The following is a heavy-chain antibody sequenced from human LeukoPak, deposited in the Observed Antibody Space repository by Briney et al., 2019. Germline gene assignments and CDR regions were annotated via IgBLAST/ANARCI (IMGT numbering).Heavy chain of an antibody. Sequence: PGGSLRPSCAASGFTFSSYGMHWVRQAPGKGLEWVAVIWYDGSNKYYADSVKGRFTISRDNSKNTLYLQMNSLRAEDTAVYYCAREVEPATTDYWGQGTLVTVSS. J-gene: IGHJ4*02. CDR2: IWYDGSNK. D-gene: IGHD1-26*01. CDR3: AREVEPATTDY. CDR1: GFTFSSYG. V-gene: IGHV3-33*01.